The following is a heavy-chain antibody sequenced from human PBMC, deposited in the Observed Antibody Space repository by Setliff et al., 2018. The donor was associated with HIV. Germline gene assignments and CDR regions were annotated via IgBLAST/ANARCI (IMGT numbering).Heavy chain of an antibody. CDR2: IHYNGRT. CDR1: GGSISSYY. V-gene: IGHV4-59*04. Sequence: SETLSLTCTVSGGSISSYYWSWIRQPPGKGLEWIAIIHYNGRTYYDPSLKSRVTIFVDTSKTQFYLKLRSVTASDTAVYYCARYRSKLDWFAPWGQGALVTVSS. J-gene: IGHJ5*02. CDR3: ARYRSKLDWFAP. D-gene: IGHD5-12*01.